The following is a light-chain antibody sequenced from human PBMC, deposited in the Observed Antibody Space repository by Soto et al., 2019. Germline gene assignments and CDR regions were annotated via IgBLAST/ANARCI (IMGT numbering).Light chain of an antibody. Sequence: EIVLTQSPGTLSLSPGERATLSCRASQSVSSSYLAWYQQKPGQAPRLLIYGASSRATGILDRFSGSGSGTDFTLTISRLEPEDFAGYYCQQYDSSHMYTFGQGTKLEIK. V-gene: IGKV3-20*01. CDR3: QQYDSSHMYT. CDR1: QSVSSSY. CDR2: GAS. J-gene: IGKJ2*01.